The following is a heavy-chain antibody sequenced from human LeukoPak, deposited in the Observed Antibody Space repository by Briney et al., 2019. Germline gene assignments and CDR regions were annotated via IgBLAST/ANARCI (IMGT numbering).Heavy chain of an antibody. V-gene: IGHV4-39*01. Sequence: PSETLSLTCTVSGGSISSSSYFWGWIRQPPGKGLEWIGSIYYSGSTYYNPPLKSRVTISVDTSKNQFSLKLSSVTAADTAVYYCARGERAGRYDSPPDYWGQGTLVTVSS. J-gene: IGHJ4*02. D-gene: IGHD5-12*01. CDR3: ARGERAGRYDSPPDY. CDR1: GGSISSSSYF. CDR2: IYYSGST.